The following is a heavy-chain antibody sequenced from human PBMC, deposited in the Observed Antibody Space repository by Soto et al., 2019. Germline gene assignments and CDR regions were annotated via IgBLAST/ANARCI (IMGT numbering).Heavy chain of an antibody. D-gene: IGHD2-15*01. CDR2: ISNDGSST. Sequence: EVQLVESGGGFVQPGGSLRLSCVASGFTFSSYWMHWVRQAPGQGLVWVSSISNDGSSTSYADPVKGRFTISRDNAKNTLYLQMNSLRAEDTAVYYCAILPNKSPQNWGQGTLVIVSP. J-gene: IGHJ1*01. V-gene: IGHV3-74*01. CDR3: AILPNKSPQN. CDR1: GFTFSSYW.